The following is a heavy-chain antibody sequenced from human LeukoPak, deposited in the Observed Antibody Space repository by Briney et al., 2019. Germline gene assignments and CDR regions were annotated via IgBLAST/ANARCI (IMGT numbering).Heavy chain of an antibody. D-gene: IGHD4-17*01. CDR2: IYYNGDT. Sequence: SETLSLTCTVSGGSISRYYWTWIRQPPGKGLEWLGYIYYNGDTKYYPSLRSRVTLSLDTSKNQFSLRLSSVTAADTAVYYCARTVTTEDLFYFDYWGQGTLVTVSS. CDR3: ARTVTTEDLFYFDY. V-gene: IGHV4-59*08. CDR1: GGSISRYY. J-gene: IGHJ4*02.